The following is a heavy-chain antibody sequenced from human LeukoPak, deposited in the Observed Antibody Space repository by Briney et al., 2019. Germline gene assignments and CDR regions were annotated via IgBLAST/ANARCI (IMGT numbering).Heavy chain of an antibody. J-gene: IGHJ3*02. D-gene: IGHD2-2*01. CDR1: GFTFSSYV. CDR3: ARDVMEYHLLTYDAFDI. Sequence: GRSLRLSCAASGFTFSSYVIHWVRQAPGKGLEWVAVVSYDGSNKYYADSVKGRFTISRDNSKNTPYLQMNNLRAEDTAVYYCARDVMEYHLLTYDAFDIWGQGTMVTVSS. CDR2: VSYDGSNK. V-gene: IGHV3-30*03.